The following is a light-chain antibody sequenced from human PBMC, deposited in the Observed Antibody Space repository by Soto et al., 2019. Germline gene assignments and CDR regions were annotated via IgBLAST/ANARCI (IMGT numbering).Light chain of an antibody. CDR2: GAS. J-gene: IGKJ1*01. V-gene: IGKV3-15*01. CDR1: QTIDNK. Sequence: IVMTQSPATLSVSPGERATLSCRASQTIDNKLAWYQQRPGQAPRLLIYGASIMATGIPARFSGSGSGTEFPLTISGLQSEYFGVYYCQQYKYWRTFGQGTNVDIK. CDR3: QQYKYWRT.